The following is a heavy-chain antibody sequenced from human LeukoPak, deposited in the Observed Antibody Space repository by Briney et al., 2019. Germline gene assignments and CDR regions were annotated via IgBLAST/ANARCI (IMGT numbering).Heavy chain of an antibody. CDR1: GFTFSTYA. V-gene: IGHV3-64*04. D-gene: IGHD2-2*01. CDR2: ISRNGGRT. CDR3: ASIPPDIVVVPSAGLDY. J-gene: IGHJ4*02. Sequence: PGGSLTLSCSASGFTFSTYAMHWVRQAPGRGLEYVSAISRNGGRTYYVDSVKGRFTISRDNSKNTMYLQMDSLRAEDTAVYSCASIPPDIVVVPSAGLDYWGQGTLVTVSS.